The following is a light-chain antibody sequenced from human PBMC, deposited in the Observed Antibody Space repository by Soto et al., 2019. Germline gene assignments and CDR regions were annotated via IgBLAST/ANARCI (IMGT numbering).Light chain of an antibody. V-gene: IGLV2-14*01. Sequence: QSALTQPASVSGAPGQAITISCTGTSSDVGGYNYVSWYQQHPGKAPKLMIYDVSNRPSGVSNRFSGSKSGNTASLTISGLQAEDEADYYCSSYTSSSTLEHVFGTGTKVTVL. CDR3: SSYTSSSTLEHV. CDR2: DVS. J-gene: IGLJ1*01. CDR1: SSDVGGYNY.